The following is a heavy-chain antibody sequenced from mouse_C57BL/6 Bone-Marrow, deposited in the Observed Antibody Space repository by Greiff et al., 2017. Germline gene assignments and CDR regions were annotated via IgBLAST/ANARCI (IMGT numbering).Heavy chain of an antibody. V-gene: IGHV1-59*01. CDR1: GYTFTSYW. D-gene: IGHD1-1*01. CDR2: IDPSDSYT. Sequence: QVQLQQPGAELVRPGTSVKLSCKASGYTFTSYWMHWVKQRPGQGLEWIGVIDPSDSYTNYNQKFKGKATLTVDTSSSTAYMQLISLTSEDSAVYDCARWRGYGSSYDYYAMDYWGQGTSVTVSS. J-gene: IGHJ4*01. CDR3: ARWRGYGSSYDYYAMDY.